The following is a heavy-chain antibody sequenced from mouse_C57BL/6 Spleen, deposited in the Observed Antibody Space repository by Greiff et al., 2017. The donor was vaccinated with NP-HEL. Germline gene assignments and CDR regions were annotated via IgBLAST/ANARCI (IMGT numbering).Heavy chain of an antibody. CDR2: IYPGDGDT. Sequence: VQLQQSGPELVKPGASVKISCKASGYAFSSSWMNWVKQRPGKGLEWIGRIYPGDGDTNYNGKFKGKATLTADKSSSTAYMQLSSLTSEDSAVYFCAGGGSFDYWGQGTTLTVSS. CDR3: AGGGSFDY. J-gene: IGHJ2*01. CDR1: GYAFSSSW. V-gene: IGHV1-82*01.